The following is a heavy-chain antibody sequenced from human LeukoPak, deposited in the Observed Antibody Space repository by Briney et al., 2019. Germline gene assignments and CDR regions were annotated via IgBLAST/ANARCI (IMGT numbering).Heavy chain of an antibody. CDR3: ARGPAPYYFDY. CDR2: TYYSGST. V-gene: IGHV4-59*01. CDR1: GGSISSYY. J-gene: IGHJ4*02. Sequence: SETLSLTCTVSGGSISSYYWSWIRQPPGKGLEWIGYTYYSGSTNYNPSLKSRVTISVGTSKNQFSLKLSSVTAADTAVYYCARGPAPYYFDYWGQGTLVTVSS.